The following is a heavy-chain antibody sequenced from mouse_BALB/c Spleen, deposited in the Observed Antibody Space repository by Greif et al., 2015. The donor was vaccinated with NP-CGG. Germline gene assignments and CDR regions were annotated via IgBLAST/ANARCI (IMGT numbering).Heavy chain of an antibody. CDR2: ISYSGST. V-gene: IGHV3-2*02. CDR3: ARWGIYYYSAGGG. J-gene: IGHJ2*01. Sequence: VQLKESGPGLVKPSQSLSLTCTVTGYSITSDYAWNWIRQFPGNKLEWMGYISYSGSTSYNPSLKSRISITRDTSKNQFFLHLNSVTTEDPATYYCARWGIYYYSAGGGWGQGTTLTVSS. D-gene: IGHD2-4*01. CDR1: GYSITSDYA.